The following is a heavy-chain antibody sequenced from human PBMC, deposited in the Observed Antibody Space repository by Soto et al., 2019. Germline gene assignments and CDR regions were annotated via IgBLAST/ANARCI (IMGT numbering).Heavy chain of an antibody. Sequence: EALLVESGGGLGQPGGSLLLSCAATGFTFSTHWMHWVRQAPGKGLDWVARISPDGCRKVHADSVQGRLTISRDNADSTVYLQMVSLRAEETAVYFCTRASSLTPKNFNHWGQGALVTVSS. D-gene: IGHD7-27*01. CDR3: TRASSLTPKNFNH. CDR1: GFTFSTHW. CDR2: ISPDGCRK. V-gene: IGHV3-74*01. J-gene: IGHJ4*02.